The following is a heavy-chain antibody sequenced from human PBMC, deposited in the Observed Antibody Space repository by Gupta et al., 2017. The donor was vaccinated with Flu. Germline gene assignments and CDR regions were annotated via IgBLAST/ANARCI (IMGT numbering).Heavy chain of an antibody. J-gene: IGHJ4*02. V-gene: IGHV3-23*01. CDR3: VKGSSSARPYYFDY. Sequence: EVQLLESGGGSVQPGGFPRLSCAASGFTFSSNTMRWVRQAPGKGLEWVSAISDNSVYTYYADSVTGRFTISRDNSKNTLFLQMNSLRAEDTAVYYCVKGSSSARPYYFDYWGQGTLVTVSS. D-gene: IGHD6-6*01. CDR2: ISDNSVYT. CDR1: GFTFSSNT.